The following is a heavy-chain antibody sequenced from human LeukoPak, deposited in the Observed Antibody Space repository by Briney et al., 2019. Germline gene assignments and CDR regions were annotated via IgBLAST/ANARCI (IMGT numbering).Heavy chain of an antibody. Sequence: SETLSLTCTVSGGSISNSGGFYWSWIRQHPGDGLEWIGFISYRGSTYYNPSLKSRVSMSVDTSRSQFSLRLTSVTAADTAVYYCARGRYCSADICSGGDAFDIWGQGTMVSVSS. CDR3: ARGRYCSADICSGGDAFDI. V-gene: IGHV4-31*02. CDR2: ISYRGST. D-gene: IGHD2-15*01. CDR1: GGSISNSGGFY. J-gene: IGHJ3*02.